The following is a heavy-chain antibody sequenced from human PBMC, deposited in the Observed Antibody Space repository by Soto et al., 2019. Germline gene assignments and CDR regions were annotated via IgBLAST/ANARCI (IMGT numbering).Heavy chain of an antibody. D-gene: IGHD1-1*01. J-gene: IGHJ4*02. Sequence: PGGSLRLSCAASGFTFSSYGMHWVRQAPGKGLEWVAVISYDGSNKYYADSVKGRFTISRDNSKNTLYLQMNSLRAEDTAVYYCAKVFQGPGYWSAYFDYWGQGTLVTAPQ. CDR3: AKVFQGPGYWSAYFDY. CDR2: ISYDGSNK. CDR1: GFTFSSYG. V-gene: IGHV3-30*18.